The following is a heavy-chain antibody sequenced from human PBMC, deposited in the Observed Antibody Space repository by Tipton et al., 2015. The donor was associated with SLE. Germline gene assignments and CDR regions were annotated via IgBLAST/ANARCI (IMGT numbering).Heavy chain of an antibody. Sequence: TLSLTGTVSGGSISSSSYYWGWIRQPPGKGLEWIGSIYYSGSTYYNPSLKSRVTISVDTSKNQFSLKLNSVTAADTAVYYCARDPHSSGWSFDYWGQGTLVTVSS. V-gene: IGHV4-39*07. CDR1: GGSISSSSYY. J-gene: IGHJ4*02. CDR3: ARDPHSSGWSFDY. D-gene: IGHD6-19*01. CDR2: IYYSGST.